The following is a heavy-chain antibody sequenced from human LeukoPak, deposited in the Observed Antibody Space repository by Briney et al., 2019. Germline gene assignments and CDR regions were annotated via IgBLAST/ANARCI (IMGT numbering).Heavy chain of an antibody. D-gene: IGHD6-13*01. Sequence: ASVKVSCKASGYTFTSYYMHWVRQAAGHGLEWMGIINPSGGSTSYPQQFQGRVTMTTDTSTSTVYMELSSLRSEDTAVYYCARGRRGIAANYFNYWGQGTLVTVSS. CDR1: GYTFTSYY. CDR2: INPSGGST. CDR3: ARGRRGIAANYFNY. J-gene: IGHJ4*02. V-gene: IGHV1-46*01.